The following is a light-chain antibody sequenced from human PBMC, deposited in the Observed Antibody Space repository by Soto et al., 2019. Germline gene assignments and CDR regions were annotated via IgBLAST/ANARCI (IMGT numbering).Light chain of an antibody. Sequence: EIVLTQSPDTLSLSPGERATLSCRASQSVASNQLAWYQHKSGQAPRLLIHGVFTRANGIPDRFSGSGSGTYFTLTIIRLEPEDFALYYCQQYGGSPQTFGQGSKVEIK. CDR1: QSVASNQ. J-gene: IGKJ1*01. CDR2: GVF. V-gene: IGKV3-20*01. CDR3: QQYGGSPQT.